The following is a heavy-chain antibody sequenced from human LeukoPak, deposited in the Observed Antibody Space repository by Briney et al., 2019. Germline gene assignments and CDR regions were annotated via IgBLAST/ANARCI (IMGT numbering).Heavy chain of an antibody. Sequence: GASVKVSCKVSGYTLTELSMHWVRQAPGKGLEWMGGFDPEDGETIYAQKFQGRVTMTEDTSTDTAYTELSSLRSEDTAVYYCATDPRNYDFWSGYWQGWGQGTLVTVSS. CDR1: GYTLTELS. CDR2: FDPEDGET. J-gene: IGHJ4*02. D-gene: IGHD3-3*01. V-gene: IGHV1-24*01. CDR3: ATDPRNYDFWSGYWQG.